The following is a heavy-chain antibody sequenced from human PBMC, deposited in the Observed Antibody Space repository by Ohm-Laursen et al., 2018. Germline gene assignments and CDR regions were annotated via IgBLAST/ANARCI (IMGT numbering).Heavy chain of an antibody. Sequence: ASVKVSCKASGYSFNSNHMQWLRQAPGQGLEWMGIIKSTDDTRTYAQKFQGRVTVTRNPSISTAYMELSSLRSEDTAVYYCARGRSGSYPPLDYWGQGTLVTVSS. CDR1: GYSFNSNH. CDR3: ARGRSGSYPPLDY. J-gene: IGHJ4*02. CDR2: IKSTDDTR. V-gene: IGHV1-46*02. D-gene: IGHD3-10*01.